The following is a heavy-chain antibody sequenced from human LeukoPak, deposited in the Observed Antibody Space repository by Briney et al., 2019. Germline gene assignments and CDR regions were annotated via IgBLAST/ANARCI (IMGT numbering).Heavy chain of an antibody. V-gene: IGHV3-23*01. D-gene: IGHD3-3*01. CDR2: ISGAGNYI. CDR3: AKGRSFSRSYLDS. J-gene: IGHJ4*02. CDR1: GFIFDKHA. Sequence: GGSLRLSCEASGFIFDKHAMSWVRQAPGKGLEWVSDISGAGNYIYYADSVRGRFTISRDNSVNTVYLQMNSLRAEDTAIYYCAKGRSFSRSYLDSWGQGILVAVSS.